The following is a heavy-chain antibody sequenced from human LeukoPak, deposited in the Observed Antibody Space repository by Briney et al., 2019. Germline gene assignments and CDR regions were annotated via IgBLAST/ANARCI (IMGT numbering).Heavy chain of an antibody. CDR1: GGSFSSGSYY. V-gene: IGHV4-61*01. CDR2: IYYSGST. J-gene: IGHJ4*02. CDR3: AREAMYSYGNNFDY. Sequence: SQTLSLTCTVSGGSFSSGSYYWSWIRQPPGKGLEWIGYIYYSGSTNYNPSLKSRVTISVDTSKNQFSLKLSSVTAADTAVYHCAREAMYSYGNNFDYWGQGTLVTVSS. D-gene: IGHD5-18*01.